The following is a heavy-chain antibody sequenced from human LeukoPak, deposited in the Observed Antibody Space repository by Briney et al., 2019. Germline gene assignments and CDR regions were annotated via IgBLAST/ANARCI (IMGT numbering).Heavy chain of an antibody. CDR3: ARVTGYMIEDYFDY. CDR1: GGSLSGYY. V-gene: IGHV4-34*01. CDR2: INHSGST. Sequence: SETLSLTCAVSGGSLSGYYWTWIRQPPGKGLEWIGEINHSGSTNYKPSLKSRVTISVETSKNQFSLKLRSVTAADTAVYYCARVTGYMIEDYFDYWGQGTLVTVSS. D-gene: IGHD3-22*01. J-gene: IGHJ4*02.